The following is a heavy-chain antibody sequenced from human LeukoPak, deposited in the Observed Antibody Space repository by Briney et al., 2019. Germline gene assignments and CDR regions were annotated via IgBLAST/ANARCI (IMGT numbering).Heavy chain of an antibody. CDR2: ISYDGSNK. J-gene: IGHJ4*02. D-gene: IGHD2-21*01. CDR1: GFTFSSYA. Sequence: GGSLRLSCAASGFTFSSYAMHWVRQAPGKGLEWVAVISYDGSNKYYADSVKGRFTISRDNSKNTLYLQMNGLKPEDTAIYYCATAITRVQFRANDYWGQGTLVIVSS. V-gene: IGHV3-30-3*01. CDR3: ATAITRVQFRANDY.